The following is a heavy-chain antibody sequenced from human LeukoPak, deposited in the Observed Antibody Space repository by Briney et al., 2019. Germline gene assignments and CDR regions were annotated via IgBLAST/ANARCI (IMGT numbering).Heavy chain of an antibody. CDR3: ANLPYSGSYYGIDY. Sequence: GASVKVSCKASGGTFSSCAISWVRQAPGKGLEWVSAISGSGGSTYYADSVKGRFTISRDNSKNTLYLQMNSLRAEDTAVYYCANLPYSGSYYGIDYWGQGTLVTVSS. V-gene: IGHV3-23*01. J-gene: IGHJ4*02. D-gene: IGHD1-26*01. CDR2: ISGSGGST. CDR1: GGTFSSCA.